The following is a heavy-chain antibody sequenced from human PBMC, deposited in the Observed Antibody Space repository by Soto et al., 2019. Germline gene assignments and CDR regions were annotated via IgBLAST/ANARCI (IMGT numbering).Heavy chain of an antibody. CDR1: GFTFSDYY. V-gene: IGHV3-11*05. CDR3: ARDRLRGYCSGGSCRRESDY. J-gene: IGHJ4*02. CDR2: ISSSSSYT. Sequence: QVPLVESGGGLVKPGGSLRLSCAASGFTFSDYYMSWIRQAPGKGLEWVSYISSSSSYTNYADSVKGRFTISRDNAKNSLYLQMNSLRAEDTAVYYCARDRLRGYCSGGSCRRESDYWGQGTLVTVSS. D-gene: IGHD2-15*01.